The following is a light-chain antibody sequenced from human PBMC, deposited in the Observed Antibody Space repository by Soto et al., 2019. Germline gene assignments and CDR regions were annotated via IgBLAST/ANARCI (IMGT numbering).Light chain of an antibody. Sequence: IHVNQARSSLSAHGGEKVTISCRASQSINTYLAWYQQKPGTAPKVLIYDASSLNSGVPSRFSGSGSGTEFTLTIRSLKADDFATDYCQQYNDLSTFCGGAKVDIK. CDR3: QQYNDLST. CDR2: DAS. J-gene: IGKJ4*01. V-gene: IGKV1-5*01. CDR1: QSINTY.